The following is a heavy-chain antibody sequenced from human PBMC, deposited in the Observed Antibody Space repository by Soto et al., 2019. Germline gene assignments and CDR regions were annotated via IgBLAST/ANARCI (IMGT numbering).Heavy chain of an antibody. CDR1: GYTISDYP. D-gene: IGHD1-26*01. J-gene: IGHJ3*01. V-gene: IGHV1-3*04. Sequence: QVHLVQSGAEVKKPGASVKASCKASGYTISDYPMHWVRQAPGQSLEWMGWINTGNGDTKYSQKFQGRVTITRDTSASTAYIELRGLRSEDTAVYYCTTGRDALDFWCQGTMVTVSS. CDR2: INTGNGDT. CDR3: TTGRDALDF.